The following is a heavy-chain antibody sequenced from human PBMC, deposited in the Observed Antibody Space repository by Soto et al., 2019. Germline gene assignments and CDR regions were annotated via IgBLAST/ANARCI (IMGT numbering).Heavy chain of an antibody. Sequence: SETVSLTCAVYGGSFSGYYWSWIRHPPGKGLEWIGEINHSGSTYYNPSLKSRVTISVDRSKNQFSLKLSSVTAADTAVYYCARVPAPWGQGTLVTVS. CDR2: INHSGST. CDR1: GGSFSGYY. J-gene: IGHJ1*01. V-gene: IGHV4-34*01. CDR3: ARVPAP.